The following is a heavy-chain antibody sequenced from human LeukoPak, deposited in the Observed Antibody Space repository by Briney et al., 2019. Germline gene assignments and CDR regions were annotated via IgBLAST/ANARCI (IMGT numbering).Heavy chain of an antibody. CDR1: GYTLTELS. D-gene: IGHD5-18*01. Sequence: ASVKVSCKVSGYTLTELSMHWVRQAPGKGLEWMGGFDPEDGETIYAQKFQVRVTMTEDTSTDTAYMELSSLRSEDTAVYYCATDLRYSYGYETDYWGQGTLVTVSS. J-gene: IGHJ4*02. CDR3: ATDLRYSYGYETDY. CDR2: FDPEDGET. V-gene: IGHV1-24*01.